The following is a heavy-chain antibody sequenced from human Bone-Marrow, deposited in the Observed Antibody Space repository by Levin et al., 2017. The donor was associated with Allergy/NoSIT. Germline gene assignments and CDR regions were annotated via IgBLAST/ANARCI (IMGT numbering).Heavy chain of an antibody. CDR2: IYDSGST. V-gene: IGHV4-31*03. Sequence: SETLSLTCTVSGGSIRSGGYYWSWIRQHPGKGLEWIGYIYDSGSTSYSPSLESRVAISVDTSKNQFYLKLTSLTAADTAVYYCARIPDTTSEFDYWGQGTLVTVSS. J-gene: IGHJ4*02. CDR3: ARIPDTTSEFDY. CDR1: GGSIRSGGYY. D-gene: IGHD5-18*01.